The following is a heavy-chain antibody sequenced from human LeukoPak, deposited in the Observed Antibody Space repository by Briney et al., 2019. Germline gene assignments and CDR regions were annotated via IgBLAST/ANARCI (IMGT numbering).Heavy chain of an antibody. Sequence: PSETLSLTCTVSGYSITSGYYWGWIRQSPGKGLEWIGSIHHSGSSYYNPSLKGRVTISVDTSKNQFSLKLSSVTAADTAVYYCARGNDFWSGYYTDVEGCWFDPWGQGTLVTVSS. V-gene: IGHV4-38-2*02. CDR3: ARGNDFWSGYYTDVEGCWFDP. J-gene: IGHJ5*02. D-gene: IGHD3-3*01. CDR1: GYSITSGYY. CDR2: IHHSGSS.